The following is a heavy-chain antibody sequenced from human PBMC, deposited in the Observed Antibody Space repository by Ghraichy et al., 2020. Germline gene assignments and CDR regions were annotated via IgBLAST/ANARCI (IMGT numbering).Heavy chain of an antibody. CDR3: AKDLGPDYYDSSVDY. D-gene: IGHD3-22*01. J-gene: IGHJ4*02. V-gene: IGHV3-30*02. CDR1: GFTFSSYG. CDR2: IRYDGSNK. Sequence: GGSLRLSCAASGFTFSSYGMHWVRQAPGKGLEWVAFIRYDGSNKYYADSVKGRFTISRDNSKNTLYLQMNSLRAEDTAVYYCAKDLGPDYYDSSVDYWGQGTLVTVSS.